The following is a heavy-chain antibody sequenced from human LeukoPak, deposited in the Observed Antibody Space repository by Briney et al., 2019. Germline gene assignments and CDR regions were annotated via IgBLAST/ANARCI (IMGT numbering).Heavy chain of an antibody. J-gene: IGHJ4*02. CDR3: AIRWFGELL. D-gene: IGHD3-10*01. CDR1: GGSISSSSYY. CDR2: IYYSGST. Sequence: SETLSLTFTVSGGSISSSSYYWGWIRQPPGKGLEWIGSIYYSGSTYYNPSLKSRVTISVDTSKNQFSLKLSSVTAADTAVYYCAIRWFGELLWGQGTLVTVSS. V-gene: IGHV4-39*07.